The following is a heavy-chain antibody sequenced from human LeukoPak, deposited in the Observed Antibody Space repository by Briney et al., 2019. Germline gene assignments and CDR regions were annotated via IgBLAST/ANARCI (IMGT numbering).Heavy chain of an antibody. J-gene: IGHJ4*02. V-gene: IGHV1-8*02. CDR3: ARVVSGGYDVVRF. D-gene: IGHD5-12*01. Sequence: GASVKVSCKASGGTFSSYAISWVRQAPGQGLEWMGWMNPNSGNTGYAQKFQGRVTMTRNTSISTAYMELSSLRSEDTAVYYCARVVSGGYDVVRFWGQGTLVTVSS. CDR2: MNPNSGNT. CDR1: GGTFSSYA.